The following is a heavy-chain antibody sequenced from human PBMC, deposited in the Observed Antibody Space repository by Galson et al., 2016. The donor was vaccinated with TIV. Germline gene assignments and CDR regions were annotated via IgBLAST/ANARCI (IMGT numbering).Heavy chain of an antibody. CDR3: AREEDLHYYFDY. CDR1: GGTFSTST. J-gene: IGHJ4*02. Sequence: QSGAEVKNPGASVKVSCKASGGTFSTSTINWVRQAPGQGLEWMGRIIPIVGVAVYAQKFRGRVTITADKSTSTAHMELSSLRSEDTAVYYCAREEDLHYYFDYWGQGTLVTVSS. D-gene: IGHD4-11*01. V-gene: IGHV1-69*04. CDR2: IIPIVGVA.